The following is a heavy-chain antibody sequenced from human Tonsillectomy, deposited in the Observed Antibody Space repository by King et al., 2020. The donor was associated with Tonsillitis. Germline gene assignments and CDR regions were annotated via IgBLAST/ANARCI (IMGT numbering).Heavy chain of an antibody. D-gene: IGHD6-13*01. CDR3: AKGIAAAGGY. CDR2: ISGIGGST. CDR1: GFTFSSDA. J-gene: IGHJ4*02. V-gene: IGHV3-23*04. Sequence: VQLVESGGGLVQPGGSLRLSCAASGFTFSSDAMSWVRQAPGKGLEWVSAISGIGGSTYYADSVKGRFSISRDNSKNTLYLQMNNLRAEDTAVYYCAKGIAAAGGYWGQGTLVTVSS.